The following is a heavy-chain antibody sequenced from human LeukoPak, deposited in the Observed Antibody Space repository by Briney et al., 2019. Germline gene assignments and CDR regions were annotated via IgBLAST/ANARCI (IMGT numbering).Heavy chain of an antibody. Sequence: SETLSLTCTVSGGSISSYYWSLIRQPPGKGLEWIGYIYYSGSTNYNPSLKSRVTISVDTSKNQFSLKLSSVTAADTAVYYCARDQRYRGAFDIWGQGTMVTVSS. CDR3: ARDQRYRGAFDI. J-gene: IGHJ3*02. D-gene: IGHD3-9*01. V-gene: IGHV4-59*01. CDR2: IYYSGST. CDR1: GGSISSYY.